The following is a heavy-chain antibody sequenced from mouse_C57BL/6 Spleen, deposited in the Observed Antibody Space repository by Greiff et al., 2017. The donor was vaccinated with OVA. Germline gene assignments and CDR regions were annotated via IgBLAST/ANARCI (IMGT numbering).Heavy chain of an antibody. J-gene: IGHJ2*01. CDR3: ARGLRYFDY. CDR2: IYPGSGST. D-gene: IGHD1-1*01. CDR1: GYTFTSYW. Sequence: QVHVKQPGAELVKPGASVKMSCKASGYTFTSYWITWVKQRPGQGLEWIGDIYPGSGSTNYNEKFKSKATLTVDTSSSTAYMQLSSLTSEDSAVYYCARGLRYFDYWGQGTTLTVSS. V-gene: IGHV1-55*01.